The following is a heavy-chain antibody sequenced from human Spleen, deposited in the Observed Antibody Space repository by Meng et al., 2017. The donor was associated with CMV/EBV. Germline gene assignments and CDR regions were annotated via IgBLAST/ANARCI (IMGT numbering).Heavy chain of an antibody. Sequence: GESLKISCTTSGFTFGDYAMSWVRQAPGKGLEWVGFIRNKPFGGTTEYAASVKGRFTISRDDSKNIAYLQMNSLKTEDTAVYYCSRPLRAPMVRGVIIPDYWGQGTLVTVSS. CDR1: GFTFGDYA. CDR2: IRNKPFGGTT. V-gene: IGHV3-49*04. J-gene: IGHJ4*02. D-gene: IGHD3-10*01. CDR3: SRPLRAPMVRGVIIPDY.